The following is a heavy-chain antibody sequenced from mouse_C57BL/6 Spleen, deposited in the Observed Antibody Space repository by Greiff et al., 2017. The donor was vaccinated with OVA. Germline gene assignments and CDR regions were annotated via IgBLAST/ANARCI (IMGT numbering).Heavy chain of an antibody. Sequence: QVQLQQSGAELVRPGASVKLSCKASGYTFTDYYINWVKQRPGQGLEWIARIYPGSGNTYYNEKFKGKATLTAEKSSSTAYMQLSSLSSEDSAVYFCARGDWEEGYFDYWGQGTTLTVSA. CDR2: IYPGSGNT. CDR1: GYTFTDYY. D-gene: IGHD4-1*01. CDR3: ARGDWEEGYFDY. J-gene: IGHJ2*01. V-gene: IGHV1-76*01.